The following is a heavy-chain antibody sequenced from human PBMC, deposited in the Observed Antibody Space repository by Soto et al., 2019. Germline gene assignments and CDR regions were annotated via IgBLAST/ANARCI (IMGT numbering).Heavy chain of an antibody. CDR1: SFTFGDYA. CDR3: TKGYTTSWFAHFDY. CDR2: ISWDSGNI. J-gene: IGHJ4*02. Sequence: EVQLVESGGGLVQPGRSLRLSCAASSFTFGDYAMHWVRQTPGKGLEWVSCISWDSGNIVYVDSVEGRFTISRDNAKNSLFLQMNSLRPEDTAFYYCTKGYTTSWFAHFDYWGQGALVTVSS. V-gene: IGHV3-9*01. D-gene: IGHD2-2*01.